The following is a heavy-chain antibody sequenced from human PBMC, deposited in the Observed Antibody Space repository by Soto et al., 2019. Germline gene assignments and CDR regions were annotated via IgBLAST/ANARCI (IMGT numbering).Heavy chain of an antibody. CDR3: ARILGIAAAGTVDP. D-gene: IGHD6-13*01. J-gene: IGHJ5*02. CDR1: GGSISSGGYY. Sequence: SETLSLTCTVSGGSISSGGYYWSWIRQHPGKGLEWIGYIYYSGSTYYNPSLKSRVTISVDTSKNQFSLKLSSVTAADTAVYYCARILGIAAAGTVDPWGQGTLVSVSS. V-gene: IGHV4-31*03. CDR2: IYYSGST.